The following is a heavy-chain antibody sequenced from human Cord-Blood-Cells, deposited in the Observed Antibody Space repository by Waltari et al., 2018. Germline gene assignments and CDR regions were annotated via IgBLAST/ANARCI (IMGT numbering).Heavy chain of an antibody. CDR1: GGTFRSYA. D-gene: IGHD5-12*01. Sequence: VQLVQSGAEVQKHGSWVKVSCKDSGGTFRSYAISGERQAPGQGLEWMGGIIPIFGTANYAQKFQGRVTITADKSTSTAYMELSSLRSEDTAVYYCARASRGYSGYGYYYYGMDVWGQGTTVTVSS. V-gene: IGHV1-69*06. J-gene: IGHJ6*02. CDR3: ARASRGYSGYGYYYYGMDV. CDR2: IIPIFGTA.